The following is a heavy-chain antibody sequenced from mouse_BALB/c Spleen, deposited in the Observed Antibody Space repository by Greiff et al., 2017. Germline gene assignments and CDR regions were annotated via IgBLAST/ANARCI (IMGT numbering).Heavy chain of an antibody. Sequence: EVKLMESGPGLVKPSQSLSLTCSVTGYSITSGYYWNWIRQFPGNKLEWMGYISYDGSNNYNPSLKNRISITRDTSKNQFFLKLNSVTTEDTATYYCARGDRRDYYAMDYWGQGTSVTVSS. J-gene: IGHJ4*01. CDR3: ARGDRRDYYAMDY. V-gene: IGHV3-6*02. CDR2: ISYDGSN. CDR1: GYSITSGYY.